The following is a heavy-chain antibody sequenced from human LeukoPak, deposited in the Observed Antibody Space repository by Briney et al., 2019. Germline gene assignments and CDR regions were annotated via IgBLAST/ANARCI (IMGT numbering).Heavy chain of an antibody. CDR2: ITSNGVST. Sequence: GGSLRLSCAASGFTFSTYAMHWVRQVPGKGLDYVAGITSNGVSTYYANSVKGRFTISRDNSKNTLYLQMGSLRAEDMALYYCASRTGGSYFDYWGQGTLVTVSS. CDR1: GFTFSTYA. J-gene: IGHJ4*02. D-gene: IGHD1-14*01. V-gene: IGHV3-64*01. CDR3: ASRTGGSYFDY.